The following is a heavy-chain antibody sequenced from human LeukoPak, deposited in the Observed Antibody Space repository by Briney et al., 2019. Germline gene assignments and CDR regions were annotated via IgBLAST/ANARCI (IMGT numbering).Heavy chain of an antibody. CDR3: ARVGGGNSRATDAFDI. CDR2: FDPEDGET. J-gene: IGHJ3*02. D-gene: IGHD4-23*01. V-gene: IGHV1-24*01. CDR1: GYTLTELS. Sequence: ASVKVSCKVSGYTLTELSMHWVRQAPGKGLEWMGGFDPEDGETIYAQKFQGRVTMTEDTSTSTAYMELRSLRSDDTAVYYCARVGGGNSRATDAFDIWGQGTMVTVSS.